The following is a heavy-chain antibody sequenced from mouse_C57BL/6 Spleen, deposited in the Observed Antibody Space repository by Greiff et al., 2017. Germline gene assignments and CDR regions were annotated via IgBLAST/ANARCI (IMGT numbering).Heavy chain of an antibody. J-gene: IGHJ2*01. V-gene: IGHV1-66*01. CDR2: IYPGSGNT. D-gene: IGHD1-1*01. CDR1: SYSFTSYY. Sequence: QVQLQQSGPELVKPGASVKISCKASSYSFTSYYIHWVKQRPGQGLEWIGWIYPGSGNTKYNEKFKGKATLTADTSSSTAYMQLSSLTSEDSAVYYGARGDPITTAFDYWGQGTTLTVSS. CDR3: ARGDPITTAFDY.